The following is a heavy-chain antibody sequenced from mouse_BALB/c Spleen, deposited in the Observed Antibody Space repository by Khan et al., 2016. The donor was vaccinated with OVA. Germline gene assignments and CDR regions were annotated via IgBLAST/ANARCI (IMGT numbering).Heavy chain of an antibody. D-gene: IGHD2-3*01. CDR2: ILPGSDSN. Sequence: ELVKPGASVKISCKATGYTFNNYWIEWVKQRPGHGLEWIGEILPGSDSNNYNERFMGKATFTADASSNTAYMQLSSLTSEDSAVYYCSRQRGGYFSWFLYWGQGTLVTVSA. CDR3: SRQRGGYFSWFLY. V-gene: IGHV1-9*01. J-gene: IGHJ3*01. CDR1: GYTFNNYW.